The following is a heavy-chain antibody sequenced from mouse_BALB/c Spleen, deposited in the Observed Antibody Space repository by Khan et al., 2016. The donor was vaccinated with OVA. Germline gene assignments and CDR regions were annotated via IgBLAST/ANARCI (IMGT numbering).Heavy chain of an antibody. CDR1: GYTFTSYT. D-gene: IGHD3-3*01. Sequence: QVQLKQSGAELARPGASVKMSCKASGYTFTSYTMHWVKQRPGQGLEWIGYINPSNDYTNYNQNFKDKATLIVDKSSSTAYLQLSSLTSEDSSVYYCVIGGSYHRSDGWFAYWGQGTLVTVSA. V-gene: IGHV1-4*01. J-gene: IGHJ3*01. CDR2: INPSNDYT. CDR3: VIGGSYHRSDGWFAY.